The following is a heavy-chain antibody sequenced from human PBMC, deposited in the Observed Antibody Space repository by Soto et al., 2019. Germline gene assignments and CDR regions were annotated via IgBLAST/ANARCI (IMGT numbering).Heavy chain of an antibody. D-gene: IGHD3-10*01. CDR2: INDSGNI. Sequence: QVQLQQWGAGLLKPSETLSLTCAVYGGSFSGYQWSWIRQTTGKGLEWIGEINDSGNINYNPSLKSRVTILLDTPKKQLSLKLSSVTAADSAVYYCARGLILWFGELSRRGGYYYYMDVWGKGNTVTVSS. J-gene: IGHJ6*03. CDR3: ARGLILWFGELSRRGGYYYYMDV. V-gene: IGHV4-34*01. CDR1: GGSFSGYQ.